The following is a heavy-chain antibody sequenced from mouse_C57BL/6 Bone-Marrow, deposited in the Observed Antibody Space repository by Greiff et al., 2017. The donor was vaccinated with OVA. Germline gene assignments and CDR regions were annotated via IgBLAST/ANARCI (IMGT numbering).Heavy chain of an antibody. V-gene: IGHV14-4*01. CDR1: GFNIKDDY. J-gene: IGHJ3*01. CDR3: TTRFPYYYGSSPFAY. Sequence: VQLQQSGAELVRPGASVKLSCTASGFNIKDDYMHWVKQRPEQGLEWIGWIDPENGDTEYDSKFQGKATITADTSSNTAYLQLSSLTSEDTAVYYCTTRFPYYYGSSPFAYWGQGTLVTVSA. D-gene: IGHD1-1*01. CDR2: IDPENGDT.